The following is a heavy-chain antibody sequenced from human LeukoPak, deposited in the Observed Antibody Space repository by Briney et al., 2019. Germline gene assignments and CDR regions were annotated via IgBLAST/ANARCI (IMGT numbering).Heavy chain of an antibody. CDR1: GFSFSRAW. CDR3: ARVGIGVRTLGY. Sequence: GGSLRLSCAASGFSFSRAWMSWVRQAPGKGLEWVANIKQDGSEKYYVDSVKGRFTISRDNAKNSLYLQVNSLRAEDTAVYYCARVGIGVRTLGYWGQGTLVTVSS. V-gene: IGHV3-7*01. J-gene: IGHJ4*02. CDR2: IKQDGSEK. D-gene: IGHD6-19*01.